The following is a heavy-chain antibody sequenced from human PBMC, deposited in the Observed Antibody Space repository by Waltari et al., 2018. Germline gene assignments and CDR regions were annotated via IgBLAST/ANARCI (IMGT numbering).Heavy chain of an antibody. CDR1: GGSISSNRHY. CDR2: MSYNGGT. V-gene: IGHV4-39*01. J-gene: IGHJ3*01. CDR3: STNPGALPGTAAFDV. Sequence: QLQLQESGPGLVKPSETLSLTCSVSGGSISSNRHYWVWIRQPPGQGLEWIGTMSYNGGTYSSPSPNSRITISRNTSKNQLSLKLASKTAANPAVYFWSTNPGALPGTAAFDVWGQGTMVTVSS. D-gene: IGHD7-27*01.